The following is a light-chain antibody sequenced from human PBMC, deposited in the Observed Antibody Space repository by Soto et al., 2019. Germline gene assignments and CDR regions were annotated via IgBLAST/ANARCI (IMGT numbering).Light chain of an antibody. CDR3: ETWDSNTAV. Sequence: QLVLTQSSSASASLGSSVRLTCTLCSGHRRNILAWHQQQPGKAPPFLMTLEGSGSYIKGSGVPDRFSGSSSGTDRSLTISSLQSEGEPEYCGETWDSNTAVLGGGTKLTVL. V-gene: IGLV4-60*03. CDR2: LEGSGSY. J-gene: IGLJ3*02. CDR1: SGHRRNI.